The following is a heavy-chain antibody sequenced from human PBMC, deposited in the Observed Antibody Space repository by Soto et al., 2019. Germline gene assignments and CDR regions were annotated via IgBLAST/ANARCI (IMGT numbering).Heavy chain of an antibody. D-gene: IGHD3-10*01. Sequence: EVQLLESGGGLVQPGGSLRLSCAASGFTFNNYAMTWVRQAPGKGLEWVSAISGGGDTTSYADSVKGRFTVSRDGSKNSLYLQMNSLRVEDTAVYYCARGILGSGTANDHWGQGTLVTVSS. CDR3: ARGILGSGTANDH. J-gene: IGHJ4*02. CDR1: GFTFNNYA. CDR2: ISGGGDTT. V-gene: IGHV3-23*01.